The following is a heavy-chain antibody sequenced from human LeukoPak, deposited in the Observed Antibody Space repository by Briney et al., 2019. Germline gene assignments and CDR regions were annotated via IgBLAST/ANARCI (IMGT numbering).Heavy chain of an antibody. Sequence: SETLSLTCAVYGGSFSGYYWSWIRQPPGKGLEWIGEINHSGSTNYNPSLKSRVTISVDTSKNQFSLKLSSVTAADTAVYYCARAYGDYFSPYNWFDPWGQGTLVTVSS. J-gene: IGHJ5*02. CDR2: INHSGST. V-gene: IGHV4-34*01. CDR1: GGSFSGYY. CDR3: ARAYGDYFSPYNWFDP. D-gene: IGHD4-17*01.